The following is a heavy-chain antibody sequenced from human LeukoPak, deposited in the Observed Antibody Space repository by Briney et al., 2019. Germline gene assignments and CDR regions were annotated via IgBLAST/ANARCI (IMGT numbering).Heavy chain of an antibody. J-gene: IGHJ6*02. CDR3: ARRVARGAGNYYYYGMDV. CDR2: VSDSGST. D-gene: IGHD6-19*01. CDR1: GGSISSYY. Sequence: SETLSLTCTVSGGSISSYYWSWIRQPPGKGLEWIGYVSDSGSTIYNPSLESRVTISIDTSRNHFSLRLSSVTAADTAVYYCARRVARGAGNYYYYGMDVWGQGTTVTVSS. V-gene: IGHV4-59*08.